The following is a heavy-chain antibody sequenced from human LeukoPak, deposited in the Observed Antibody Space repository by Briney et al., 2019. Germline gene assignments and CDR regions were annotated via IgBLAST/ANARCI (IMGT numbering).Heavy chain of an antibody. J-gene: IGHJ4*02. CDR3: ASARGSNYGSLGD. CDR2: ISGSGGST. V-gene: IGHV3-23*01. Sequence: GGSLRLSCAASGFTFSTYAMSWVRQTPEKGLEWVSAISGSGGSTYYADSVKGRFTISRDNSKNTLYLQMNSLRAEDTAVYYCASARGSNYGSLGDWGQGTLVTVSS. D-gene: IGHD5-18*01. CDR1: GFTFSTYA.